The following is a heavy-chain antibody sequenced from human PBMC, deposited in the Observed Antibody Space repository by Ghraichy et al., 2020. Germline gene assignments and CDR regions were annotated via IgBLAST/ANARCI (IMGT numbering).Heavy chain of an antibody. CDR3: AKDLAGHYYDSSGSYAFDI. Sequence: GGSLRLSCAASGFTFSSYAMSWVRQAPGKGLEWVSAISGSGGSTYYADSVKGRFTISRDNSKNTLYLQMNSLRAEDTAVYYCAKDLAGHYYDSSGSYAFDIWGQGTMVTVSS. J-gene: IGHJ3*02. CDR1: GFTFSSYA. CDR2: ISGSGGST. V-gene: IGHV3-23*01. D-gene: IGHD3-22*01.